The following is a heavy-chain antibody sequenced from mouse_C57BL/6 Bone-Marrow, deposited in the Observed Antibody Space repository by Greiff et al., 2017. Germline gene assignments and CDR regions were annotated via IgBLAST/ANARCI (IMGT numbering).Heavy chain of an antibody. V-gene: IGHV3-6*01. CDR1: GYSITSGYY. J-gene: IGHJ4*01. Sequence: EVKLLESGPGLVKPSQSLSLTCSVTGYSITSGYYWNWIRQFPGNKLEWMGYISYAGSNNYNPSLKNRISITRDTSKNQFFLKLNSVTTEDTATYYCARLGLRRGYALDYWGQGTSVTVSS. CDR2: ISYAGSN. CDR3: ARLGLRRGYALDY. D-gene: IGHD2-4*01.